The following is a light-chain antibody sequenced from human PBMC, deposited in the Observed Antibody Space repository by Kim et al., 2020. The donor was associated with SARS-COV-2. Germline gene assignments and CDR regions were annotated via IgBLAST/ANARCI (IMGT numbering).Light chain of an antibody. J-gene: IGKJ4*01. CDR2: AAS. Sequence: DIQMTQSPSSVSASIGDRVTITCRASQSISSWLAWFQQKPGKAPQLLIYAASSVQSGVPSRFSGSGSGTDFTLTISSLQPEDFATYYCLQAKSFPLTLGGGTKVDIK. CDR1: QSISSW. V-gene: IGKV1-12*01. CDR3: LQAKSFPLT.